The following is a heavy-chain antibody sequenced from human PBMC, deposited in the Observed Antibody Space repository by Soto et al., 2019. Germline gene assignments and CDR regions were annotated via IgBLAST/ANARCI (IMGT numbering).Heavy chain of an antibody. Sequence: QVQLVQSGADVKKPGASVTVSCKASGYTFTTYEINWVRQATGQGLKWMGRMNPNDGITGYAQKFQGRVTMTRNTSVTTAYMELSGLRSDDTAVYYCARGPRESGEWLLFDYWGQGALVTVSS. J-gene: IGHJ4*02. CDR3: ARGPRESGEWLLFDY. V-gene: IGHV1-8*01. CDR1: GYTFTTYE. D-gene: IGHD3-3*01. CDR2: MNPNDGIT.